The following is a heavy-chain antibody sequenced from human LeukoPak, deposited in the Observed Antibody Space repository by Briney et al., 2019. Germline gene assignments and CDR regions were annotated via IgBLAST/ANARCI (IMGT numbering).Heavy chain of an antibody. CDR3: AREVPYYYFMDV. CDR1: GFSVTSGHY. V-gene: IGHV4-38-2*02. Sequence: SETLSLTCSVSGFSVTSGHYWGWIRQPPGKGLGWIGTIYHTGSTNYNPSLQSRVTMSVDTSKNQFSLRLRSVTAADTAMYFCAREVPYYYFMDVWGKRTTVTVSS. CDR2: IYHTGST. J-gene: IGHJ6*03.